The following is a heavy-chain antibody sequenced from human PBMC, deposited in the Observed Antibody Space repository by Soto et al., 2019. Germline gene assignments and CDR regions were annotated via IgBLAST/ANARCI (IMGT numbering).Heavy chain of an antibody. Sequence: QVQLVQSGSEVKMPGSSVKVSCKTSGGTFSRHAINWVRQAPGQGLEWMGGIIPMFGTTNYAQKFKGRVTISADESTSTAYMELSSLRSEDAAVYYGARAAIHGSSWSFLFDPWGQGTLVTVSS. D-gene: IGHD6-13*01. CDR1: GGTFSRHA. CDR2: IIPMFGTT. CDR3: ARAAIHGSSWSFLFDP. V-gene: IGHV1-69*01. J-gene: IGHJ5*02.